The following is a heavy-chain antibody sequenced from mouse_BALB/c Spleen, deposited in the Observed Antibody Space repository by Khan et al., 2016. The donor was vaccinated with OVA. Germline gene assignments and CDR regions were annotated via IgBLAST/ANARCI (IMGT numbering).Heavy chain of an antibody. D-gene: IGHD2-14*01. CDR2: INPSSGYT. CDR3: ARGDEVRRKYDFDY. V-gene: IGHV1-4*01. J-gene: IGHJ2*01. Sequence: VQLLETGAELARPGASVKMSCKASGYTFTSYTMHWVKQRPGQGLEWIGYINPSSGYTNYNQKFKDKATLTADKSSSTAYMQLSSLTSEDSAVYYCARGDEVRRKYDFDYWGQGTTLTVSS. CDR1: GYTFTSYT.